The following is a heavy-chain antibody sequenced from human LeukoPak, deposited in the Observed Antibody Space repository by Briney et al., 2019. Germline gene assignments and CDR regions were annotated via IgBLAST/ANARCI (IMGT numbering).Heavy chain of an antibody. CDR1: GFTFSSYG. D-gene: IGHD1-26*01. CDR2: IWNGGSNK. J-gene: IGHJ4*02. Sequence: GRSLRLSCVASGFTFSSYGMHWVRQAPGKGLEWVAVIWNGGSNKYYADSVRGRFTISRDNSKNTLYLQMDSLRDEDTAVFYCARGGSGSYFGYWGQGTLVIVSS. CDR3: ARGGSGSYFGY. V-gene: IGHV3-33*08.